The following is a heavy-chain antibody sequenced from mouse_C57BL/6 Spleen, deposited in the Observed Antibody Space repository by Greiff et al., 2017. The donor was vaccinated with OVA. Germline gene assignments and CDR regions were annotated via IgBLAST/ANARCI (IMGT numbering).Heavy chain of an antibody. CDR1: GYSFTGYY. D-gene: IGHD1-1*01. CDR2: INPSTGGT. V-gene: IGHV1-42*01. J-gene: IGHJ4*01. CDR3: ARASIYYYGSSRSHYYAMDY. Sequence: VQLKQSGPELVKPGASVKISCKASGYSFTGYYMNWVKQSPEKSLEWIGEINPSTGGTTYNQKFKAKATLTVDKSSSTAYMQLKSLTSEDSAVYYCARASIYYYGSSRSHYYAMDYWGQGTSVTVSS.